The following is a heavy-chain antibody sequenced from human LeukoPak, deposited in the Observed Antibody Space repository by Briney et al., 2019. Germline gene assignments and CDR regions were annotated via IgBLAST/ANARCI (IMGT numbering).Heavy chain of an antibody. CDR1: GFTFSSYS. V-gene: IGHV3-21*01. CDR2: ISSSSSYI. CDR3: ARGADSSTSSWFDP. Sequence: GGSLRLSCAASGFTFSSYSMNWVRQAPGKGLEWVSYISSSSSYIYYTDSVKGRFTISRDNAENSLYLQMNSPRGDDTAVYYCARGADSSTSSWFDPWGQGTLVTVSS. J-gene: IGHJ5*02. D-gene: IGHD2-2*01.